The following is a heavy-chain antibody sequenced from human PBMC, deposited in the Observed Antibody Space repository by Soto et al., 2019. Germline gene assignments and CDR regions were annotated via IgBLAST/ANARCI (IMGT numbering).Heavy chain of an antibody. CDR1: GGSISSSSYY. D-gene: IGHD5-12*01. J-gene: IGHJ5*02. CDR3: ARHPLRWLQLNWFDP. Sequence: SETLSLTCTVSGGSISSSSYYWGWIRQPPGKGLEWIGSIYYSGSTYYNPSLKSRVTISVDTSKNQFSLKLSSVTAADTAVYYCARHPLRWLQLNWFDPWGQGTLVTVSS. CDR2: IYYSGST. V-gene: IGHV4-39*01.